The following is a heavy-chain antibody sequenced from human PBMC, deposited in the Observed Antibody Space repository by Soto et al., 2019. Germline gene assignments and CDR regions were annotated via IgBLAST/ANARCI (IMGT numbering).Heavy chain of an antibody. CDR3: ARVLPLVVHDAKVAFDI. CDR2: LNHSGST. J-gene: IGHJ3*02. D-gene: IGHD2-2*01. Sequence: QVQLQQWGAGLLKPSETLSLTCAVYGGSFSGYYWSWIRQPPGKGLEWIGELNHSGSTNYNPSLQSRVTISVDTSPSRFSLRLCSVTAADTALYYCARVLPLVVHDAKVAFDIWGKGTMDPVAS. CDR1: GGSFSGYY. V-gene: IGHV4-34*01.